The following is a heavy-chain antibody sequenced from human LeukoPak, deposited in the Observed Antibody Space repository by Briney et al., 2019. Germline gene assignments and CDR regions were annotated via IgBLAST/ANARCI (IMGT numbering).Heavy chain of an antibody. V-gene: IGHV3-53*01. D-gene: IGHD3-10*01. CDR2: IYIGAST. CDR1: GFTFSSNY. Sequence: GGSLRLSCAASGFTFSSNYMSWVRQAPGKGLEWVSDIYIGASTYYTDSVKGRFTISTDNSKNTLYLQMNSLRAEDTAVYYCARGVIDYYGSGSSGGYWGQGTLVTVSS. CDR3: ARGVIDYYGSGSSGGY. J-gene: IGHJ4*02.